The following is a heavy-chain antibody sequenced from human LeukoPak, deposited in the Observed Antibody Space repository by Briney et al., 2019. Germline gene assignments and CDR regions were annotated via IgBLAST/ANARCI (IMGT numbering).Heavy chain of an antibody. V-gene: IGHV3-30*02. CDR3: AKDRSIEYSSSDY. CDR1: GFTFSSYG. CDR2: IRYDGSNK. D-gene: IGHD6-6*01. Sequence: PGGSLRLSCAASGFTFSSYGMHWVRQAPGKGLEWVAFIRYDGSNKYYADSVKGRFTISRDNSKNTLYLQMNSLRAEDTAVYYCAKDRSIEYSSSDYWGQGTLVTVSS. J-gene: IGHJ4*02.